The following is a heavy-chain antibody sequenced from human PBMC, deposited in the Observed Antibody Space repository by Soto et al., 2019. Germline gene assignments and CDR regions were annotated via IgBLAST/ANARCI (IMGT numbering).Heavy chain of an antibody. CDR1: GFTFSTYS. V-gene: IGHV3-48*01. J-gene: IGHJ4*02. CDR3: ARDSPPIDH. CDR2: ISSSSSTI. Sequence: EVQLVESGGGLVQPGGSLRLSCAASGFTFSTYSMNWVRQAPGKGLEWVSYISSSSSTIYYADSVKGRFTISRDNAKNSLYLQMNSLRAEDTALYYCARDSPPIDHWGQGTLVTVSS.